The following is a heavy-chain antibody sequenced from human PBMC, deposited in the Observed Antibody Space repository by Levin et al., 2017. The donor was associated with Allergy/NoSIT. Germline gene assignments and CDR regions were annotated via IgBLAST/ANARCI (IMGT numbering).Heavy chain of an antibody. V-gene: IGHV1-69*08. Sequence: SVKVSCKASGGTFNSYSINWVRQAPGQGLEWVGRIIVSLDRTNYAQDFQGRVTITADKSTSTAYMEVSSLRYEDTAVYYCAGDIWGSSNKFDYWGQGTLVTVSS. CDR1: GGTFNSYS. CDR3: AGDIWGSSNKFDY. CDR2: IIVSLDRT. J-gene: IGHJ4*02. D-gene: IGHD6-6*01.